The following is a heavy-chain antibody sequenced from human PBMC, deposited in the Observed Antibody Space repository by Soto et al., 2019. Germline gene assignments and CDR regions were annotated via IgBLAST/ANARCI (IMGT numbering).Heavy chain of an antibody. CDR2: ISSNSYTI. V-gene: IGHV3-48*01. Sequence: GGSLRLSCAASGFTFSSYDMNWVRQAPGKGLEWVSYISSNSYTIYYADSVKGRFTISRDNSKNTLHLQMNSLRAEDTAIYYCAKGKQWLPYFDSWGQGTLVTVSP. J-gene: IGHJ4*02. CDR1: GFTFSSYD. D-gene: IGHD6-19*01. CDR3: AKGKQWLPYFDS.